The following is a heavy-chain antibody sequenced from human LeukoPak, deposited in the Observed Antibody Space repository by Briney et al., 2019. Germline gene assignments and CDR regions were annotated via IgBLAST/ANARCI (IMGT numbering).Heavy chain of an antibody. D-gene: IGHD3-16*01. V-gene: IGHV3-66*01. Sequence: GGSLRLSCAASGFTVSSNYMSWVSQAPGKGLEWVSVIYSGGSTYYADSVKGRFTISRDNSKNTLYLQMNSLRAEDTAVYYCARGYSSYSLKYWGQGTLVTVSS. CDR3: ARGYSSYSLKY. CDR2: IYSGGST. J-gene: IGHJ4*02. CDR1: GFTVSSNY.